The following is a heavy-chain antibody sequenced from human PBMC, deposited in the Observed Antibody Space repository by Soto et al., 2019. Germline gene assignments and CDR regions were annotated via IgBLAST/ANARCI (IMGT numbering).Heavy chain of an antibody. J-gene: IGHJ6*02. CDR1: GFTFSSYW. Sequence: PGGSLRLSCAASGFTFSSYWMHWVRQAPGKGLVWVSRINIDGSSTSYADSVKGRFTISRDNAKNTLYLQMNSLRAEDTAVYYCEIFSYYDGVYYGMSFWGRGSSVPVS. CDR3: EIFSYYDGVYYGMSF. V-gene: IGHV3-74*01. CDR2: INIDGSST. D-gene: IGHD3-22*01.